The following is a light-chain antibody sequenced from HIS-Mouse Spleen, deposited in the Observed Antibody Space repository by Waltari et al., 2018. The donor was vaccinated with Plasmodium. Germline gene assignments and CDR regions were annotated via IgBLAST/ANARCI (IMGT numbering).Light chain of an antibody. J-gene: IGKJ1*01. CDR1: QSISSW. Sequence: DIQMTQSPSTLSASVGDRVTITCRASQSISSWLAWYQQKPGKAPKILIYKASSLESGVPSRFSGSGSGTEFTLTISSLQSEDFAVYYCQQYNNWPWTFGQGTKVEIK. V-gene: IGKV1-5*03. CDR3: QQYNNWPWT. CDR2: KAS.